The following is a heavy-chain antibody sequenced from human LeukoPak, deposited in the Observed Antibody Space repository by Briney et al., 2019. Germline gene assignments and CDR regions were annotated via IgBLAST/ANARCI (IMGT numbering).Heavy chain of an antibody. V-gene: IGHV1-69*06. CDR2: IIPMFGPA. CDR3: AARGVITSGPFDY. D-gene: IGHD3-10*01. Sequence: SVTVSCKASGCSFSSSAISWVRQAPGQGLEWMGRIIPMFGPANYAQKFQGRVTITAEKYTTTAYMELSSLKSEDTAVYYGAARGVITSGPFDYSGQGTLVTVSS. J-gene: IGHJ4*02. CDR1: GCSFSSSA.